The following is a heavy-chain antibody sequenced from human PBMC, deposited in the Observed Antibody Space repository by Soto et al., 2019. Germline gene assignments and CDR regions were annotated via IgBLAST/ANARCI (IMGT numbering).Heavy chain of an antibody. V-gene: IGHV4-39*01. CDR2: IYYSGST. D-gene: IGHD3-10*01. Sequence: SETLSLTCTVSGGSISSSSYYWGWIRQPPGKGLEWIGSIYYSGSTYYNPSLKSRVTISVDTSKNQFSLKLSSVTAADTAVYYCASPYHYGSERYGLDVWGQGTTVTVSS. CDR3: ASPYHYGSERYGLDV. CDR1: GGSISSSSYY. J-gene: IGHJ6*02.